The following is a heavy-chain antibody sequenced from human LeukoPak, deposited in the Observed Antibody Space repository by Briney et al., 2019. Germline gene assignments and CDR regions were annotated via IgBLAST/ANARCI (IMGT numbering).Heavy chain of an antibody. CDR3: ARDGGLSGYYSMRWFYP. Sequence: SETLSLTCTVSDGSISSFYWSWIRQPAGKGLEWIGRIYTSGSTNYNPSLKSRVTMSVDTSKNQFSLKLSSVTAADTAVYYCARDGGLSGYYSMRWFYPWGRGTLVTVSS. D-gene: IGHD3-3*01. V-gene: IGHV4-4*07. CDR2: IYTSGST. J-gene: IGHJ5*02. CDR1: DGSISSFY.